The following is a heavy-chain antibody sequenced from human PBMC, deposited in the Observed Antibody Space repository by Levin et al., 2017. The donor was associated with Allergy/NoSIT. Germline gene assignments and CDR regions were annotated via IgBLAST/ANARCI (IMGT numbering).Heavy chain of an antibody. D-gene: IGHD2-15*01. CDR2: IYYSGNT. V-gene: IGHV4-39*07. CDR1: GGSISSSTYY. CDR3: ARDSPNCSGGNCFLYYFDY. Sequence: SQTLSLTCTVSGGSISSSTYYWGWIRQPPGKGLEWIGNIYYSGNTYYNPSLKSRVTISVDTSKNQFSLKLSSVTAADTAVYYCARDSPNCSGGNCFLYYFDYWGQGTLVTVSS. J-gene: IGHJ4*02.